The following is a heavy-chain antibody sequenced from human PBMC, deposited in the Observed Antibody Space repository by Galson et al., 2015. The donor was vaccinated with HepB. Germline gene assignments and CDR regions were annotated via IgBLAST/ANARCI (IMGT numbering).Heavy chain of an antibody. D-gene: IGHD3-3*01. V-gene: IGHV1-2*04. CDR1: GYRFTDYY. CDR2: INPKNGAT. CDR3: VREIWRFDS. J-gene: IGHJ4*02. Sequence: SVKVSCKASGYRFTDYYIHWVRQAPGQGLEWMGWINPKNGATKYAQKFQGWVTMTRDTSISTVYMDLSRLTFDDTAVYYCVREIWRFDSWGQGTLVTVSS.